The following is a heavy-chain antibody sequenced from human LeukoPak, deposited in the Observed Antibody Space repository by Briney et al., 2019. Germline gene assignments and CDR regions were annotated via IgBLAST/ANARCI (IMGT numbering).Heavy chain of an antibody. D-gene: IGHD3-10*01. CDR1: GGTFSSYA. CDR2: IIPILGIT. CDR3: AKDIPYYGSGSYYNGFDY. Sequence: ASVKVSCKASGGTFSSYAISWVRQAPGQGFEYVGRIIPILGITDYAQKFRDRVTITADKSTTIVYMELGSLRSEDTALYYCAKDIPYYGSGSYYNGFDYWGQGTLVTVSS. V-gene: IGHV1-69*04. J-gene: IGHJ4*02.